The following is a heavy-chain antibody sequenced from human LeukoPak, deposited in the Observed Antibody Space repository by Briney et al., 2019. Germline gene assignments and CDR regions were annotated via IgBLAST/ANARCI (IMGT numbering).Heavy chain of an antibody. CDR3: ASLDYRNAFDI. V-gene: IGHV4-61*02. CDR1: GGSISSGSYY. D-gene: IGHD4-11*01. Sequence: PSQTLSLTCTVSGGSISSGSYYWSWIRQPAGKGLEWIGRIYTSGSTNYNPSLKSRVTISVDTSKNQFSLKLSSVTAADTAVYYCASLDYRNAFDIWGQGTMVTASS. CDR2: IYTSGST. J-gene: IGHJ3*02.